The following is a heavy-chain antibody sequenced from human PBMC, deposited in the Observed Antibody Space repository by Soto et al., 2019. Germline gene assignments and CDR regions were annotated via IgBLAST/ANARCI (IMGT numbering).Heavy chain of an antibody. CDR2: ISHDGSNK. J-gene: IGHJ6*02. V-gene: IGHV3-30*18. CDR1: GFTFSSYG. Sequence: QVQLVESGGGVVQPGRSLRLSCAASGFTFSSYGMHWVRQAPGKGREWVAVISHDGSNKYFADSVKGRFTISRDNSQTKLYLQMTRLRAEDTAVYYCAKHLIAVAGYLHGMDVWGQGTTVTVSS. D-gene: IGHD6-19*01. CDR3: AKHLIAVAGYLHGMDV.